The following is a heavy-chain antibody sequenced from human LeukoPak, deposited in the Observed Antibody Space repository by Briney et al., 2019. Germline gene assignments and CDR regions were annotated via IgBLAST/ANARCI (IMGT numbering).Heavy chain of an antibody. Sequence: GGSLRLSCAASGFTFSSNCMSWVGQAPGKGLEWVANIKQDGSEKYYVDSVKGRFTISRDNAKNSLYLQMNSLRAEDTAVYYCAKDRGYCSGGSCYSGPPRYYFDYWGQGTLVTVSS. CDR2: IKQDGSEK. D-gene: IGHD2-15*01. CDR3: AKDRGYCSGGSCYSGPPRYYFDY. J-gene: IGHJ4*02. CDR1: GFTFSSNC. V-gene: IGHV3-7*03.